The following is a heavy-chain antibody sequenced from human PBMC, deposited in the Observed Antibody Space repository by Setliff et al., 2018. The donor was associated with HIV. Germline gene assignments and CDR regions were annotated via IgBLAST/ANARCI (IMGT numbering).Heavy chain of an antibody. V-gene: IGHV4-61*02. CDR2: ISSSGST. Sequence: SETLSLTCTVSGGSISSGSYHWSWIRQPAGKGLEWVGRISSSGSTNYSPSLKSRVTISIDTSENQFSLKLSSVTAADTAVYFCARDDRCSGGACYDRWGQGTLVTVSS. J-gene: IGHJ5*02. D-gene: IGHD2-21*02. CDR1: GGSISSGSYH. CDR3: ARDDRCSGGACYDR.